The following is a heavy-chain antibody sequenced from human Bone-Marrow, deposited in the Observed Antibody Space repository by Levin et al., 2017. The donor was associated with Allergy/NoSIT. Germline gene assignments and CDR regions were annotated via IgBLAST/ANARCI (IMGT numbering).Heavy chain of an antibody. V-gene: IGHV3-53*01. J-gene: IGHJ3*02. D-gene: IGHD2-15*01. Sequence: GGSLRLSCAASGFTVSHNYVSWVRQAPGKGLEWVSVIYAGGNTYYADSVKGRFTISRDNSKNTLYLRMNSLRAEDTAVYYCARDPRYCSGGSCYDYAFDIWGQGTMVTVSS. CDR2: IYAGGNT. CDR1: GFTVSHNY. CDR3: ARDPRYCSGGSCYDYAFDI.